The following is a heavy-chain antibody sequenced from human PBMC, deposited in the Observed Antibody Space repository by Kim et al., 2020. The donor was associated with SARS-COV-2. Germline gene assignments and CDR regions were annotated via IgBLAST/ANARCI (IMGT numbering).Heavy chain of an antibody. CDR1: GGSISIDY. CDR2: IYYTGST. Sequence: SETLSLTCTVSGGSISIDYWSWIRQPPGKGLEWIGYIYYTGSTNYNPSLKSRVSISVDTSKNQFSLRLSSVTAADTAVYYCARVDTMVRGVGWGWFDPWGQGTLVTVSS. D-gene: IGHD3-10*01. J-gene: IGHJ5*02. CDR3: ARVDTMVRGVGWGWFDP. V-gene: IGHV4-59*01.